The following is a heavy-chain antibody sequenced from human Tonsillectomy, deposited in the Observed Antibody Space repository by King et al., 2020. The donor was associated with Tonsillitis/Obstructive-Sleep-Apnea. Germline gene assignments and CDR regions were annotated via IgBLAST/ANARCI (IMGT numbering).Heavy chain of an antibody. D-gene: IGHD2-15*01. CDR3: AREFDSLDF. V-gene: IGHV4-34*01. CDR1: GGSFSGYY. J-gene: IGHJ4*02. Sequence: QVQLQQWGAGLLKPSETLSLTCAVYGGSFSGYYWNWIRQPPGKGLEWIGEIDHSGSTNYNPSLKSRVTISVDTSKNQFSLKLSSVTAADTAVYYCAREFDSLDFWGQGALGTVSS. CDR2: IDHSGST.